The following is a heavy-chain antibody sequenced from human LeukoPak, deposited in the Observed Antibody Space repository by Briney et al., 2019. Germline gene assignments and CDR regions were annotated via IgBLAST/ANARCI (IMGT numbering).Heavy chain of an antibody. D-gene: IGHD2-21*02. J-gene: IGHJ4*02. CDR2: ISYDGSNK. Sequence: PGRSLRLSCAASGFTFSSYGMHWVRQAPGKGLEWVAVISYDGSNKYYADSVKGRFTISRDNSKNTLYLQMNSLRAEDTAVYYCAKWNLAYCGGDCYPLYFDYWGQGTLVTVSS. CDR3: AKWNLAYCGGDCYPLYFDY. V-gene: IGHV3-30*18. CDR1: GFTFSSYG.